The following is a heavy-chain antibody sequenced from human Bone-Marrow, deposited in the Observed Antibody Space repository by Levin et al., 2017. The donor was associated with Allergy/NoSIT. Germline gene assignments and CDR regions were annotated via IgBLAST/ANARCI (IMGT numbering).Heavy chain of an antibody. V-gene: IGHV1-58*01. CDR3: SAEPTWAYCGGDCYYRVGY. CDR1: GFTFSSSA. Sequence: GASVKVSCKASGFTFSSSAVQWVRQARGQRLEWIGWIVVGRGNTNYAQKFQERVTITRDMSTSTAYMELSSLRSEDTAVYYCSAEPTWAYCGGDCYYRVGYWGQGTLVTVS. J-gene: IGHJ4*02. D-gene: IGHD2-21*02. CDR2: IVVGRGNT.